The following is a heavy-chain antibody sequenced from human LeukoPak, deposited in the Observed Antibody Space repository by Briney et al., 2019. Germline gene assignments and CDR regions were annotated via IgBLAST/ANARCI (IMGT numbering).Heavy chain of an antibody. CDR1: GFTVSSNY. Sequence: GGSLRLSCAASGFTVSSNYMSWVRQAPGKGLEWVSVIYSGGSTYYADSVKGRFTISRDNSKNTLYLQMNSLRAEDTAVYYCARAVPNYDYVWGSYRQYYFDYWGQGTLVTVSS. CDR2: IYSGGST. V-gene: IGHV3-53*01. J-gene: IGHJ4*02. D-gene: IGHD3-16*02. CDR3: ARAVPNYDYVWGSYRQYYFDY.